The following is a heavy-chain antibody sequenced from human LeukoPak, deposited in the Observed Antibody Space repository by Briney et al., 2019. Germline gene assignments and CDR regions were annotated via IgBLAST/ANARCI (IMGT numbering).Heavy chain of an antibody. J-gene: IGHJ6*02. CDR3: AKDDGYYYYGMDV. Sequence: GRSLRLSCAASGFTFSSYGMHWVRQAPGKGLEWVAVISYDGSNIYHADSVKGRFTISRDNSKNTLYLQMNSLRAEDTAVYYCAKDDGYYYYGMDVWGQGTTVTVSS. V-gene: IGHV3-30*18. CDR1: GFTFSSYG. CDR2: ISYDGSNI.